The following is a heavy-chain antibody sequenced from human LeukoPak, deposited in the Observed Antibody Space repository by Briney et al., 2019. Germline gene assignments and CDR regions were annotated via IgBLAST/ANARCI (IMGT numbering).Heavy chain of an antibody. CDR2: INPHSGGT. Sequence: GASVKVSCKASGFTFSGHYIHWVRQAPGQGLEWMGYINPHSGGTSSPQKFQGRLTMTTDTSISAVYMELSSLTSDDTAMYYCVSEGNELLSKNFDYWGQGTLVTVSS. D-gene: IGHD2-21*02. CDR3: VSEGNELLSKNFDY. J-gene: IGHJ4*02. CDR1: GFTFSGHY. V-gene: IGHV1-2*02.